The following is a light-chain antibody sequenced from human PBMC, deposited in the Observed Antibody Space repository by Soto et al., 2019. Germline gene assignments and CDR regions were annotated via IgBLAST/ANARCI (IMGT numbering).Light chain of an antibody. CDR3: QQCNSFPIT. Sequence: DIQMTQSPSSVSASVGDRVTITCRASQNIDNWLAWYQQKPEKATHLLIYSASTLQNGVPSRFRVSGSGTDFTLTISSLQPEDFATSYCQQCNSFPITFGQGTRLEI. CDR1: QNIDNW. J-gene: IGKJ5*01. CDR2: SAS. V-gene: IGKV1-12*01.